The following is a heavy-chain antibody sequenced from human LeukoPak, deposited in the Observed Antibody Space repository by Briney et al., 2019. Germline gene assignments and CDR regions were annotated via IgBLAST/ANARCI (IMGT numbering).Heavy chain of an antibody. J-gene: IGHJ5*02. CDR2: IYYSGST. D-gene: IGHD5-12*01. Sequence: SETLSLTCTVSGGSISSSSYYWGWIRQPPGKGLEWIGSIYYSGSTNYNPSLKSRVTISVDTSKNQFSLKLSSVTAADTAVYYCARLHVDIVATIGEIWFDPWGQGTPVTVSS. CDR1: GGSISSSSYY. V-gene: IGHV4-39*07. CDR3: ARLHVDIVATIGEIWFDP.